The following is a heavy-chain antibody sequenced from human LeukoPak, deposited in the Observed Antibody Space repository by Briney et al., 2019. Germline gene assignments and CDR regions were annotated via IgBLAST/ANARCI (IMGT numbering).Heavy chain of an antibody. Sequence: GGSLRLSCAASGFTFSSYDMHWVRHATGKGLEWVSAIGTAADTYYPGSVKGRFTISRENAKNSLYLQMNSLRAGDTAVYYGARGGGRVAGTDLFDPWGQGTLVTVSS. J-gene: IGHJ5*02. CDR3: ARGGGRVAGTDLFDP. D-gene: IGHD6-19*01. CDR1: GFTFSSYD. V-gene: IGHV3-13*01. CDR2: IGTAADT.